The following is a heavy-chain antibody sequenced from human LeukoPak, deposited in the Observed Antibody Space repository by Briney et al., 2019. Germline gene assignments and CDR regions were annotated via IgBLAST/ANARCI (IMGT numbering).Heavy chain of an antibody. CDR3: ARVVYGGNDYVWGSYRYTLLDY. V-gene: IGHV1-24*01. CDR1: GYTLTELS. Sequence: ASVKVSCKVSGYTLTELSMHWVRQAPGKGLEWMGGFDPEDGETIYAQKFQGRVTMTEDTSTDTAYMELRSLRSDDTAVYYCARVVYGGNDYVWGSYRYTLLDYWGQGTLVTVSS. CDR2: FDPEDGET. J-gene: IGHJ4*02. D-gene: IGHD3-16*02.